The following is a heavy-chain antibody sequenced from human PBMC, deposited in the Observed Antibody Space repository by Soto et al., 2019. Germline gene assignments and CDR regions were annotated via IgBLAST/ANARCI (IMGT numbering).Heavy chain of an antibody. CDR2: INHSGST. J-gene: IGHJ4*01. CDR3: ARGGWYVFDY. CDR1: GGSFSGYY. V-gene: IGHV4-34*01. Sequence: PSETLSLTCAVYGGSFSGYYWSWIRQPPGKGLEWIGEINHSGSTNYNPSLKSRVTISVDTSKNQFSLKLSSVTAADTAVYYCARGGWYVFDYWGQGTLVTASS. D-gene: IGHD6-19*01.